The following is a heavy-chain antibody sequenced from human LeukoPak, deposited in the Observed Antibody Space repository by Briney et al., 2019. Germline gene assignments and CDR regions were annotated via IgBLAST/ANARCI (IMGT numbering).Heavy chain of an antibody. V-gene: IGHV4-4*02. J-gene: IGHJ4*02. CDR2: IYHSGNI. D-gene: IGHD3-16*01. CDR1: GGSISSLNW. CDR3: ARGGRGLGSYFDY. Sequence: SGTLSLTCVVSGGSISSLNWWSWVRQPPGKGLEWIGEIYHSGNINSNPSLTSRVTISLDESKNQFSLKVTSVTAADTAVYYCARGGRGLGSYFDYWGQGTQVTVSS.